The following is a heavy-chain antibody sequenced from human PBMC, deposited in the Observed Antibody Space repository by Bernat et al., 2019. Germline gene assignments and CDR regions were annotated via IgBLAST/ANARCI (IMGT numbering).Heavy chain of an antibody. CDR3: AREQNFGEWRGYYFDY. D-gene: IGHD3-10*01. J-gene: IGHJ4*02. V-gene: IGHV1-69*06. CDR1: GGTFSSYA. Sequence: QVQLVQSGAEVKKPGSSVKVSCKASGGTFSSYAISWVRQAPGQGLEWMGGIIPIFGTANYAQKFQGRVTITADKSTSTAYMELSSLRSEDTAVYYCAREQNFGEWRGYYFDYWGQGTLVTVSS. CDR2: IIPIFGTA.